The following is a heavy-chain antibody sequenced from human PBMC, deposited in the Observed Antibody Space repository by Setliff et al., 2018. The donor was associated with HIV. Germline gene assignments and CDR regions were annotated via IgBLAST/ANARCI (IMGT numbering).Heavy chain of an antibody. V-gene: IGHV5-51*01. CDR1: GYSFTTYW. CDR3: ARQGDYDILTGYYRGPHDAFDI. Sequence: GESLKISCKASGYSFTTYWIGWVRRMPGKGLEWMGNIYPGDSDTTYSLSFQGQVTISADKSISTAYLQWSSLKASDTAMYYCARQGDYDILTGYYRGPHDAFDIWGQGTMVTVSS. J-gene: IGHJ3*02. D-gene: IGHD3-9*01. CDR2: IYPGDSDT.